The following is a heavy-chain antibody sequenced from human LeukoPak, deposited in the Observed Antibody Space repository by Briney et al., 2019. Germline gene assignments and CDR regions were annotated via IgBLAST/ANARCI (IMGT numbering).Heavy chain of an antibody. CDR1: GGSISSYY. V-gene: IGHV4-59*08. CDR3: ARHIRDWFDP. Sequence: SETLSLTCTVSGGSISSYYWSWIRQPPGKGLEWIGYIYYSGGTNYNPSLKSRVTISVDTSKNQFSLKLSSVTAADTAVYYCARHIRDWFDPRGQGTLVTVSS. CDR2: IYYSGGT. J-gene: IGHJ5*02.